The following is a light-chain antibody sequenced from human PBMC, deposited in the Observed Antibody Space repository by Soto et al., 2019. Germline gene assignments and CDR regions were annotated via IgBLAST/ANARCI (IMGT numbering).Light chain of an antibody. CDR3: QNYDSYPWK. CDR1: QSITYW. V-gene: IGKV1-5*01. Sequence: DIQMTQSPSSLSASVLYIVTITFRASQSITYWLALYQQKPGKAPKLLIYDASSLESGVPSRFSGSGSGTEFTLTISSLQPDDFATYHCQNYDSYPWKFGQGTKVDIK. CDR2: DAS. J-gene: IGKJ1*01.